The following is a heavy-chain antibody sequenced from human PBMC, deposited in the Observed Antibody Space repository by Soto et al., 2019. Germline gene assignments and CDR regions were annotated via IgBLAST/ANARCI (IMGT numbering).Heavy chain of an antibody. Sequence: GGSLRLSCAASGFTFHIYAMSWVRQAPGKGLEWFSAISGSGGSTYYADSVQGRFTLSRDNSKNTLYLQMNNLGAEDTAVYYCAKGSSGSRPYYFDNWGQGTQVTVSS. CDR1: GFTFHIYA. D-gene: IGHD3-22*01. J-gene: IGHJ4*02. CDR2: ISGSGGST. V-gene: IGHV3-23*01. CDR3: AKGSSGSRPYYFDN.